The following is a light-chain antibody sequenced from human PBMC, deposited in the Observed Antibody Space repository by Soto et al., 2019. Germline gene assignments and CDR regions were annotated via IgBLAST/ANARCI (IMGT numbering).Light chain of an antibody. Sequence: IQMTQCPSSLSASAGDRVTIACRASQRLXSYLTWYQPKPWQAPKFLXDAASSLQRGVPSRLSGSGSGTDFTLTISSLQPEDFATYYFQQSYSTGGAFGQGTKVDIK. CDR3: QQSYSTGGA. J-gene: IGKJ1*01. CDR1: QRLXSY. V-gene: IGKV1-39*01. CDR2: AAS.